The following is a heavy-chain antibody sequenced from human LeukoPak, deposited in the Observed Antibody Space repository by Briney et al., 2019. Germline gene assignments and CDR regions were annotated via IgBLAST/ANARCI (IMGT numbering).Heavy chain of an antibody. CDR2: INPSGGST. D-gene: IGHD6-13*01. V-gene: IGHV1-46*01. CDR1: GYTFTSYY. J-gene: IGHJ5*02. CDR3: ARDSHAGYSNWFDP. Sequence: ASVKVSCKASGYTFTSYYMHWVRQAPGQGLEWMGIINPSGGSTSYAQKFQGGVTMTRDTSISTAYMELSRLRSDDTAVYYCARDSHAGYSNWFDPWGQGTLVTVSS.